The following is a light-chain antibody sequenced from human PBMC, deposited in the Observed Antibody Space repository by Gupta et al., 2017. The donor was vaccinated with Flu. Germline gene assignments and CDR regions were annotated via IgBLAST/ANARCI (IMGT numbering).Light chain of an antibody. J-gene: IGKJ1*01. CDR2: AAS. V-gene: IGKV1-39*01. CDR1: QSFRVL. Sequence: GDSVTITCRASQSFRVLLNWYQHRSGKAPQLLIYAASTLQSGVPSRFSGSGSGTDFTLTISPLEAEDSATYFCQQSSSFPLTFGQGTRVEIK. CDR3: QQSSSFPLT.